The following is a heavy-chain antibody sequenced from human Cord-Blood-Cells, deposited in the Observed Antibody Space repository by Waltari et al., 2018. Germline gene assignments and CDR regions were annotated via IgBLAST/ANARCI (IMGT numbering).Heavy chain of an antibody. Sequence: QLQLQESGPGLVKPSETLSLTCTVSGGSISSSSYYWGWIRQPPGKGLEWIGSIYYSGSTSYNPSLKSRVTISVDTSKTQFSLKLSSVTAADTAVYYCARPYSSSWYYFDYWGQGTLVTVSS. CDR2: IYYSGST. CDR3: ARPYSSSWYYFDY. D-gene: IGHD6-13*01. J-gene: IGHJ4*02. V-gene: IGHV4-39*01. CDR1: GGSISSSSYY.